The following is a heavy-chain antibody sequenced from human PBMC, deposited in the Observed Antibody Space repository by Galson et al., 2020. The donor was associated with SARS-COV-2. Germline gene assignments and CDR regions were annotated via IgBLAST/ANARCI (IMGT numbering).Heavy chain of an antibody. D-gene: IGHD1-26*01. V-gene: IGHV3-74*01. CDR2: INRDGSTT. J-gene: IGHJ4*01. Sequence: GESLKISCAASGLNFRDNWMFWVRQAPGKGLEWVSRINRDGSTTNYADSVKGRITISRDNAKSTLFLQINTLRPEDTAVYFCASGNSNSLNYWGHGTLVTVSS. CDR1: GLNFRDNW. CDR3: ASGNSNSLNY.